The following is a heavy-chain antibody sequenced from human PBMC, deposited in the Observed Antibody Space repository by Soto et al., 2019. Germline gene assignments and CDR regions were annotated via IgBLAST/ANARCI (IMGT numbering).Heavy chain of an antibody. CDR3: ARYPNPTVAGLPFDL. V-gene: IGHV3-7*03. CDR2: TRQDGGQE. CDR1: GFTFSSYW. J-gene: IGHJ4*02. Sequence: GGSLRLSCAASGFTFSSYWMSWVRQAPGKGLEWVAHTRQDGGQEYYVDSVKGRFTISRDNAKNSLYLQMNSLRVEDTAVYYCARYPNPTVAGLPFDLWGQGTLVTVSS. D-gene: IGHD6-19*01.